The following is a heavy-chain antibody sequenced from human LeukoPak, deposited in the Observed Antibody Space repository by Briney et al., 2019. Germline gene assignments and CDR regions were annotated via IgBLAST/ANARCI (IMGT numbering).Heavy chain of an antibody. Sequence: SETLSLTCTVSGGSISSSSYYWGWIRQPPGKGLEWIGSIYYSGSTYYNPSLKSRVTISVDTSKNQFSLKLSSVTAADTAVYYCARHLHSGYSSSWYLFDYWGQGTLVTVSS. CDR1: GGSISSSSYY. V-gene: IGHV4-39*01. J-gene: IGHJ4*02. D-gene: IGHD6-13*01. CDR2: IYYSGST. CDR3: ARHLHSGYSSSWYLFDY.